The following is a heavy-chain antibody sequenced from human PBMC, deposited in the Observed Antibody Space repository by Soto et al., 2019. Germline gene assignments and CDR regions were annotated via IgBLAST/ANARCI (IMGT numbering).Heavy chain of an antibody. CDR2: IFYGGST. J-gene: IGHJ5*02. Sequence: SETLSLTCTVSGGSISSSSYYWGWIRQPPGKGLEWVGSIFYGGSTYYNPSLKSRVTISVDTSKNQFSLKLSSVTAADTAVYYCARHGYSSSWFLPWGQGTLVTVSS. CDR1: GGSISSSSYY. V-gene: IGHV4-39*01. D-gene: IGHD2-2*03. CDR3: ARHGYSSSWFLP.